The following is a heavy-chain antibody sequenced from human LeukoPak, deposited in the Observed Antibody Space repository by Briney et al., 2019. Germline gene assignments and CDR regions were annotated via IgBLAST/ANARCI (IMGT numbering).Heavy chain of an antibody. D-gene: IGHD2-2*01. CDR1: GGSFSGYY. CDR2: INHSGST. V-gene: IGHV4-34*01. J-gene: IGHJ5*02. Sequence: SETLSLTCAVYGGSFSGYYWSWIRQPPGKGLEWIGEINHSGSTNYNPSLKSRVTISVDTSKNQFSLKLSSVTAADTAVYYCASRGISVVVPVASGRRNWFDPWGEGTLVTVSS. CDR3: ASRGISVVVPVASGRRNWFDP.